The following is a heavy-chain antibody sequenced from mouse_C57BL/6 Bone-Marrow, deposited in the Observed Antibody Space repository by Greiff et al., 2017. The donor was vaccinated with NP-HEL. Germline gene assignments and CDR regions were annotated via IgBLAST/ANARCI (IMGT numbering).Heavy chain of an antibody. J-gene: IGHJ2*01. V-gene: IGHV1-64*01. CDR1: GYTFTSYW. Sequence: QVQLKQPGAELVKPGASVKLSCKASGYTFTSYWMHWVKQRPGQGLEWIGMIHPNSGSTKYNEKFKSKATLTVDKSSSTAYMQLSSLTSEDSAVYYCARGDYYGTLDYWGQGTTLTVSS. D-gene: IGHD1-1*01. CDR2: IHPNSGST. CDR3: ARGDYYGTLDY.